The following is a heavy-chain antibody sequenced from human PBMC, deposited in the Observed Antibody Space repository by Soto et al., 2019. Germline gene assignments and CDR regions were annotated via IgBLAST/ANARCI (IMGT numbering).Heavy chain of an antibody. CDR2: IYHSGST. CDR1: SGSISSSNW. V-gene: IGHV4-4*02. Sequence: SETLSLTCAVSSGSISSSNWWSGVRQPPGKGLEWIGEIYHSGSTNYNPSLKSRVTISVDKSKNHFSLKLSSVTAADTAVYYCARDLLSTTVTTGAGEGHSDICGQATMVTDSS. CDR3: ARDLLSTTVTTGAGEGHSDI. J-gene: IGHJ3*02. D-gene: IGHD4-17*01.